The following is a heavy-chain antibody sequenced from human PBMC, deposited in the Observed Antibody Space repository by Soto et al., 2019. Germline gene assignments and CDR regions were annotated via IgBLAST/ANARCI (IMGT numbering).Heavy chain of an antibody. D-gene: IGHD6-19*01. CDR3: AHIVVAGLGYYFDY. V-gene: IGHV2-5*02. J-gene: IGHJ4*02. CDR2: IYWDDDK. Sequence: QITLKESGPTLVKPTQTFTLTCTFSGFSLSSTRMAVGWIRQPPGKALEWLALIYWDDDKRYSPFLKSRLTITKDTSKNQVVLTMSNMDPVDTVRYYCAHIVVAGLGYYFDYWGQGTLVTVSS. CDR1: GFSLSSTRMA.